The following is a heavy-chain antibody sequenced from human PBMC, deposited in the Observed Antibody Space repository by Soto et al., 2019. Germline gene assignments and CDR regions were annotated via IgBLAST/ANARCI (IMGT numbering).Heavy chain of an antibody. CDR1: GFHFSSYW. D-gene: IGHD3-9*01. CDR2: ISGDGVTT. J-gene: IGHJ4*02. V-gene: IGHV3-74*01. CDR3: AREYYGLLTGYYTDY. Sequence: EVQLVESGGDLVQRGGSLSLSCAASGFHFSSYWMHWVRHTPGKGLDWVARISGDGVTTYYADSVTGRFTVSRDNAKNTLSLQISGLRAEDTAVYYCAREYYGLLTGYYTDYWGQGTLVSVSS.